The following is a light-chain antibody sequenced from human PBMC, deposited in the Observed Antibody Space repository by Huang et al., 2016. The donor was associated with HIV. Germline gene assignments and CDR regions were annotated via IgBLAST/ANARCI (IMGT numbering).Light chain of an antibody. J-gene: IGKJ4*01. Sequence: EIVLTQSPVTLSLSHGKRATLSCRASQNIGTHLAWYKQKPGQAPRLRIFDSSNRAAGIPARFSGIGSATDFTLTISSLDPEDFAVYYCQQRSNWPLTFGGGTKVEIK. V-gene: IGKV3-11*01. CDR1: QNIGTH. CDR3: QQRSNWPLT. CDR2: DSS.